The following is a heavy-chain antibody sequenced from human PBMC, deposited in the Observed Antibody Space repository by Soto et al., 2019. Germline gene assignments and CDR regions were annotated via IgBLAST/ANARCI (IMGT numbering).Heavy chain of an antibody. Sequence: ASVKVSCKASGYTFTGYYMHWVRQAPGQGREWMGWINPNSGGTNYAQKFQGWVTMTRDTSISTAYMELSRLRSDDTAVYYCARALVYYYDSRFYGMDVWGQGXTVTVSS. D-gene: IGHD3-22*01. J-gene: IGHJ6*02. CDR1: GYTFTGYY. CDR2: INPNSGGT. V-gene: IGHV1-2*04. CDR3: ARALVYYYDSRFYGMDV.